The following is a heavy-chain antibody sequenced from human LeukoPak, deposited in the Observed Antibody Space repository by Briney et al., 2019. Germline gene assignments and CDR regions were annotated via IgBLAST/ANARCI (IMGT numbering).Heavy chain of an antibody. J-gene: IGHJ6*02. Sequence: PGGSLRLSCAASGFTFGNYDMHWVRQRIGGGLEWVSGIGPSGDTYYQDSVRGRFTISRENARDSLTLQMNSLRAGDTAVYYCTRARALQGFLEWGPKSRHHYYSMDVWGQGTTVTVSS. CDR2: IGPSGDT. D-gene: IGHD3-3*01. CDR1: GFTFGNYD. CDR3: TRARALQGFLEWGPKSRHHYYSMDV. V-gene: IGHV3-13*01.